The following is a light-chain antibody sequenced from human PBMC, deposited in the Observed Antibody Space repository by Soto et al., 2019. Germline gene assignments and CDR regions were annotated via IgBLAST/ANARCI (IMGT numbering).Light chain of an antibody. J-gene: IGLJ1*01. CDR2: EVS. V-gene: IGLV2-8*01. Sequence: QSVLTQPPSASGSPGQSVTISCTGTSSDVGGYNYVSWYQQHPGKAPKLMIYEVSKRPSGVPDRFSGSKSGNTASLTVSGLQPEDDADYYCSSYAGSNKSVFGTGTKLTVL. CDR3: SSYAGSNKSV. CDR1: SSDVGGYNY.